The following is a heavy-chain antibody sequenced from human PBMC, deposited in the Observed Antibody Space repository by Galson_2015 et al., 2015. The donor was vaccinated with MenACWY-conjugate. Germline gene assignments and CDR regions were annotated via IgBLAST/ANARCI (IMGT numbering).Heavy chain of an antibody. D-gene: IGHD2/OR15-2a*01. CDR1: GFTFSSYW. Sequence: SLRLSCAASGFTFSSYWMHWVRQAPGKGLVWVSRINSDGRSTSYADSVKGRFTISRDNAKNTLYLQMNSLRAEDTAVYYCASLSENYRTTSPFDYWGQGTLVTVSS. CDR3: ASLSENYRTTSPFDY. V-gene: IGHV3-74*01. J-gene: IGHJ4*02. CDR2: INSDGRST.